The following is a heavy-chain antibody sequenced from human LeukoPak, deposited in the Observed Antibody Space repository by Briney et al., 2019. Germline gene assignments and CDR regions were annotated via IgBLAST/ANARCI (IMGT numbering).Heavy chain of an antibody. V-gene: IGHV4-34*01. D-gene: IGHD3-22*01. CDR3: ARLASYYYDSSGYYRSPLRGMDV. J-gene: IGHJ6*02. CDR1: GGSFSGYY. CDR2: INHSGST. Sequence: SETLSLTCAVYGGSFSGYYWSWIRQPPGKGLEWIGEINHSGSTNYNPSLKSRVTISVDTSKNQFSLKLSSVTAADTAVYYCARLASYYYDSSGYYRSPLRGMDVWGQGTTVTVSS.